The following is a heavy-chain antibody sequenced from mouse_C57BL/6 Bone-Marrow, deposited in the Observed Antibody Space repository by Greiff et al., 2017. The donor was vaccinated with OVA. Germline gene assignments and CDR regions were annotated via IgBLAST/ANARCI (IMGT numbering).Heavy chain of an antibody. CDR3: TRGRCYYAMDY. CDR1: GFNIKDDY. Sequence: VQLKQSGAELVRPGASVKLSCTASGFNIKDDYMHWVKQRPEQGLEWIGWIDPENGDTEYASKFQGKATITADTSSNTAYLQLSSLTSEDTAVYYCTRGRCYYAMDYWGQGTSGTVSS. CDR2: IDPENGDT. J-gene: IGHJ4*01. V-gene: IGHV14-4*01.